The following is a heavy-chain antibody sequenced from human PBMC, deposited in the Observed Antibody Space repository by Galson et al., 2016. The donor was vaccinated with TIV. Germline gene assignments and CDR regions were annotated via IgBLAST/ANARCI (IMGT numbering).Heavy chain of an antibody. D-gene: IGHD3-22*01. J-gene: IGHJ4*02. V-gene: IGHV1-24*01. CDR2: FDPEAGRT. CDR3: ATVAWFPGLSLDS. Sequence: SVKVSCKVSGYTLSEITMHWVRQAPGKGLEWMGGFDPEAGRTIYAQKFHGRVTVTEGTATDTAYTEVNNLRADDTAVYYCATVAWFPGLSLDSWGQGTLVTVSS. CDR1: GYTLSEIT.